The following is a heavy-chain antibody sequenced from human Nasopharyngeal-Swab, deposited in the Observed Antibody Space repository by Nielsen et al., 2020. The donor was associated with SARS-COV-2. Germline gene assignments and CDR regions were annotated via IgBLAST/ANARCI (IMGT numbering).Heavy chain of an antibody. CDR1: GGSFSGYY. CDR2: INHSGST. Sequence: SETLSLTCAVYGGSFSGYYWSWIRQPPGKGLEWIGEINHSGSTNYNPSLKSRVTISVDTSKSQFSLKLSSVTAADTAVYYCARALMITFGGVIVRDSRGFDYWGQGTLVTVSS. J-gene: IGHJ4*02. CDR3: ARALMITFGGVIVRDSRGFDY. D-gene: IGHD3-16*02. V-gene: IGHV4-34*01.